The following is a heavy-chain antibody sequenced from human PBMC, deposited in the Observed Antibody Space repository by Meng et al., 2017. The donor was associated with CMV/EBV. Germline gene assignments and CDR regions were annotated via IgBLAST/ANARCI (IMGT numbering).Heavy chain of an antibody. J-gene: IGHJ6*02. CDR3: ARDVGTHDYDFWSGPWQSYGMDV. CDR2: IYSGGST. V-gene: IGHV3-66*02. Sequence: GALKISCAASGFTVSSNYMSWVRQAPGKGLEWVSVIYSGGSTYYADSVKGRFTISRDNSKNTLYLQMNSLRAEDTAVYYCARDVGTHDYDFWSGPWQSYGMDVWGQGTTVTVSS. CDR1: GFTVSSNY. D-gene: IGHD3-3*01.